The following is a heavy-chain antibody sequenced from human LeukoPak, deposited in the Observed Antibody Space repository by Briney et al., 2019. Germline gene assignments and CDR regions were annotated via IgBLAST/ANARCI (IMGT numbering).Heavy chain of an antibody. V-gene: IGHV4-59*01. Sequence: SETLYLTCTVSGGSISSYYWSWIRQPPGKGLEWIGYIYYSGSTNYNPSLKSRVTISVDTSKNQFSLKLSSVTAADTAVYYCARVFHNYYYYGMDVWGQGTTVTVSS. CDR1: GGSISSYY. CDR3: ARVFHNYYYYGMDV. J-gene: IGHJ6*02. CDR2: IYYSGST.